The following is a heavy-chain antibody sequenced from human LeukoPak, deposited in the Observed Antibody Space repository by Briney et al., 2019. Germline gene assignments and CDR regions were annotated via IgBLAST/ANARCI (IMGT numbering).Heavy chain of an antibody. Sequence: GGSLRLSCAASGFTFSSYSMNWVRQAPGKGLEWVSSISSSSSYIYYADSVKGRFTISRDNAKNSLYLQMNSLRAEDTAVYYCARDINKPYSSSFYYYYYGMDVWGQGTTVTVSS. D-gene: IGHD6-6*01. J-gene: IGHJ6*02. CDR2: ISSSSSYI. V-gene: IGHV3-21*01. CDR1: GFTFSSYS. CDR3: ARDINKPYSSSFYYYYYGMDV.